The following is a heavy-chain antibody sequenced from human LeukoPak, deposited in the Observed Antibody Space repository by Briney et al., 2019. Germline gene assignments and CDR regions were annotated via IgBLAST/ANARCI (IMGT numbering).Heavy chain of an antibody. CDR1: GFTFSIYW. V-gene: IGHV3-7*01. Sequence: GGSLRLSCAASGFTFSIYWMSWVRQAPGKGLEWVANIKPDGSEKYYVDSVKGRFTISRDNAKNALFLQMNSLRAEDTAVYYCARDGRWEKTPSCWGQGTLVTVSS. CDR2: IKPDGSEK. CDR3: ARDGRWEKTPSC. D-gene: IGHD2-2*01. J-gene: IGHJ4*02.